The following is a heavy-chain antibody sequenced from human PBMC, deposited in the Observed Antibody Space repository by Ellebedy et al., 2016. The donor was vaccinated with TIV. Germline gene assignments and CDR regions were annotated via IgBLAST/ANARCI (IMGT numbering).Heavy chain of an antibody. J-gene: IGHJ1*01. D-gene: IGHD3-9*01. Sequence: GESLKISCAASGFTFSNYAMSWVRQAPGKGLEWVSALSCGGGCTYSANPVKGRFTISRDNSKNTLFLQMNRLRAEDTAVYYCAKPYDILISPFHHWGQGTLVTVSS. CDR3: AKPYDILISPFHH. CDR2: LSCGGGCT. CDR1: GFTFSNYA. V-gene: IGHV3-23*01.